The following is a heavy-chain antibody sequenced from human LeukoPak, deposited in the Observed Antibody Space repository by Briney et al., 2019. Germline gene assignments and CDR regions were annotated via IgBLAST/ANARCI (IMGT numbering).Heavy chain of an antibody. CDR3: ARGPRVFGVVLSSHWFFDV. V-gene: IGHV1-8*01. J-gene: IGHJ2*01. Sequence: ASVKVSCTASGYTFSSYDINWVRQAAGQGLEWMGWMNPKTGNTGYAQKFQGRLSFTRNTSINTAYMELSSLRSEDTAVYYCARGPRVFGVVLSSHWFFDVWGRGTLVTVSS. CDR2: MNPKTGNT. D-gene: IGHD3-3*01. CDR1: GYTFSSYD.